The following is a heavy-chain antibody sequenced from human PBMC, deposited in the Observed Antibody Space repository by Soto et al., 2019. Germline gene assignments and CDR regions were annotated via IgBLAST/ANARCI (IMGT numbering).Heavy chain of an antibody. CDR1: GFTFSSYS. Sequence: GGSLRLSCAASGFTFSSYSMNWVRQAPGKGLEWVSYISSSSSTIYYADSVKGRFTISRDNAKNSLYLQMNSLRAEDTAVYYCARRGEYYGSGSFSETIYYYYYYMDVWGKGTTVTVSS. J-gene: IGHJ6*03. V-gene: IGHV3-48*01. D-gene: IGHD3-10*01. CDR3: ARRGEYYGSGSFSETIYYYYYYMDV. CDR2: ISSSSSTI.